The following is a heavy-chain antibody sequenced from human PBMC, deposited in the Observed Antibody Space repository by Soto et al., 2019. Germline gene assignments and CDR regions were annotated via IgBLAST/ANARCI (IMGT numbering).Heavy chain of an antibody. Sequence: VQLVESGRGLVQPGGSLKLSCAASGFTFSDSALHWVRQASGKGLELVGHIKNKADNYATTYGASMKGRVTVSRDDSKNTAYLQMNSLTTEDTAVYYCVRRGGLLAEAFDVWGQGTMVTVSS. CDR2: IKNKADNYAT. V-gene: IGHV3-73*01. D-gene: IGHD5-12*01. CDR3: VRRGGLLAEAFDV. J-gene: IGHJ3*01. CDR1: GFTFSDSA.